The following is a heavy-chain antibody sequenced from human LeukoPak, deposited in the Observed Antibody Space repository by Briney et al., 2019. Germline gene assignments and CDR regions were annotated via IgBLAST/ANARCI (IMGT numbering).Heavy chain of an antibody. CDR3: ATGGLLWFGESLNWFDP. CDR1: GYTLTELS. V-gene: IGHV1-24*01. Sequence: ASVKVSCKVSGYTLTELSMHWARQAPGKGLEWMGGFDPEDGETIYAQKFQGRVTMTEDTSTDTAYMELSSLRSEDTAVYYCATGGLLWFGESLNWFDPWGQGTLVTVSS. D-gene: IGHD3-10*01. CDR2: FDPEDGET. J-gene: IGHJ5*02.